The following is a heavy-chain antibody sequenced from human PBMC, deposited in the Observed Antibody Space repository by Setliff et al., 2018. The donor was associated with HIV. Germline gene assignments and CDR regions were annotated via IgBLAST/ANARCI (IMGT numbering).Heavy chain of an antibody. CDR3: ARRNSGWYDAFDI. V-gene: IGHV4-38-2*01. Sequence: SETLSLTCAVSGSSISNGYYWGWIRQPPGKGLEWIGSIYHSGSTYYNPSLKSRVAISVDTSKNQFSLKLSSVTAADTAVYHCARRNSGWYDAFDIWGQGTMVTVSS. J-gene: IGHJ3*02. CDR1: GSSISNGYY. D-gene: IGHD6-19*01. CDR2: IYHSGST.